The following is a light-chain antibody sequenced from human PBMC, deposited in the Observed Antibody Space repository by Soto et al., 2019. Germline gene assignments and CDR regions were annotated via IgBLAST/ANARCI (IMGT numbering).Light chain of an antibody. J-gene: IGKJ4*01. CDR1: QGISSW. V-gene: IGKV1-12*01. CDR3: QQANSFPPLC. Sequence: DIQMTQSPSSVSASVGDRVTITCRANQGISSWLAWYQQKPGKAPKLLIYAASSLQSGVPSRFSGSGSGTNFSPPTSSLRPEDFATYYCQQANSFPPLCFGGGTKVEIK. CDR2: AAS.